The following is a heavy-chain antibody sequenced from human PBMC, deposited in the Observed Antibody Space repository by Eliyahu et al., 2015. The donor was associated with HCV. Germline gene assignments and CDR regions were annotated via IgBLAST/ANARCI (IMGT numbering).Heavy chain of an antibody. CDR3: ARDLGSSVTTHYYYYMDV. J-gene: IGHJ6*03. V-gene: IGHV1-2*02. CDR2: INPNSGGT. D-gene: IGHD4-17*01. Sequence: HWVRQAPGQGLEWMGWINPNSGGTNYAQKFQGRVTMTRDTSISTAYMELSRLRSDDTAVYYCARDLGSSVTTHYYYYMDVWGKGTTVTVSS.